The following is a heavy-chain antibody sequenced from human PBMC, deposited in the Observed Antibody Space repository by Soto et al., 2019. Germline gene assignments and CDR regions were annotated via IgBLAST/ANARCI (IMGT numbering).Heavy chain of an antibody. CDR3: ARPAYGSGSYYNDYYFDY. V-gene: IGHV1-69*02. D-gene: IGHD3-10*01. J-gene: IGHJ4*02. Sequence: QVQLVQSGAEVKKPGSSVKVSCKASGGTFSSYTISWVRQAPGQGLEWMGRIIPILGIANYAQKFQGRVTITADKSTSTAYMELSSLRSEDPAVYYCARPAYGSGSYYNDYYFDYWGQGTLVTVSS. CDR1: GGTFSSYT. CDR2: IIPILGIA.